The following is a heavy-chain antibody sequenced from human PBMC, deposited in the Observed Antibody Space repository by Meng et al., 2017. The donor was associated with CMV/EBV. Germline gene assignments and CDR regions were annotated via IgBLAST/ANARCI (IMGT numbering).Heavy chain of an antibody. J-gene: IGHJ3*02. CDR2: IIPIFGTA. D-gene: IGHD1-26*01. CDR3: ASTVPLLRKWELQGGDAFDI. Sequence: SVQVSCKASGGTFSSYAISWVRQVPGQGLEWMGGIIPIFGTANYAQKFQGRVTITTDESTSTAYMELSSLRSEDTAVYYCASTVPLLRKWELQGGDAFDIWGQGTMVTVSS. CDR1: GGTFSSYA. V-gene: IGHV1-69*05.